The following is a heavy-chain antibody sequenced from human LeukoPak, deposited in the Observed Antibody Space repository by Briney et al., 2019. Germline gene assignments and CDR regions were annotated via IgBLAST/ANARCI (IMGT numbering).Heavy chain of an antibody. J-gene: IGHJ4*02. CDR2: IRYDGSNK. V-gene: IGHV3-30*02. CDR1: GFTFSSYG. CDR3: ALVVPAAFDY. D-gene: IGHD2-2*01. Sequence: QPGGSLRLSCAASGFTFSSYGMHWVRQAPGKGLEWVAFIRYDGSNKYYADSVKGRFTISRDNSKNTLYLQMNSLRAEDTAVYYCALVVPAAFDYWGQGTLVTVSS.